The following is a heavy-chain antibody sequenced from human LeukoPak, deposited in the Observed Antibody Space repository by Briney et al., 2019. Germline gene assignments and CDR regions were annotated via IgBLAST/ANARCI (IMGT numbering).Heavy chain of an antibody. J-gene: IGHJ4*02. CDR3: ARGPSLYDSSGFHFDY. CDR2: INHSGST. Sequence: SETLSLTCAVYGGSFSGYYWSWIRQPPGKGLEWIGEINHSGSTHYNPSLKSRVTISVDTSKNQFSLKLSSVTAADTAVYYCARGPSLYDSSGFHFDYWGQGTLVTVSS. V-gene: IGHV4-34*01. D-gene: IGHD3-22*01. CDR1: GGSFSGYY.